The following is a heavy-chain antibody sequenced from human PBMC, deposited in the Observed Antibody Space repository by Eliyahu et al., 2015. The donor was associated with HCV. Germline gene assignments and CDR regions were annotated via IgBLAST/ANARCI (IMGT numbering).Heavy chain of an antibody. CDR1: GGSISSGNYY. D-gene: IGHD6-19*01. J-gene: IGHJ4*02. V-gene: IGHV4-61*02. Sequence: QVQLQESGPGLVKPSQTLSLTCTVSGGSISSGNYYWHWIRQPAGKGLEWIGRINTGGSTNYNPSLKSRVTISLDTSKNQFSLKLSSVTAADTAVYYCARADYSSASYDDYWGQGTLVTVSS. CDR3: ARADYSSASYDDY. CDR2: INTGGST.